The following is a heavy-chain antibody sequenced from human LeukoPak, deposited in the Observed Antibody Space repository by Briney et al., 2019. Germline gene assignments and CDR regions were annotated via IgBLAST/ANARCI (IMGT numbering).Heavy chain of an antibody. Sequence: ASVKVSCKASGYTFTGYYMQWVRQAPGQGLDWMGRINPNSGGTNYAQKFQGRVTMTRDTSISTAYMELSRLRSDDTAVYYCAKYDSSGYYFDYWGQGTLVTVSS. CDR2: INPNSGGT. J-gene: IGHJ4*02. CDR3: AKYDSSGYYFDY. D-gene: IGHD3-22*01. CDR1: GYTFTGYY. V-gene: IGHV1-2*06.